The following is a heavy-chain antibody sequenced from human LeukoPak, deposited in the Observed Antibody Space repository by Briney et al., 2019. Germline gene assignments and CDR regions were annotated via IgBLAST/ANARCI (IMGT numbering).Heavy chain of an antibody. CDR2: IYPGDSDT. D-gene: IGHD2-15*01. Sequence: GESPKISCKGSGYSLTSYWIGWVRQMPGKGLEWMGIIYPGDSDTRYSPSFQGQVTISADKSISTAYLQWSSLKASDTAIYYCARRGYCSGNSCYYFDFWGQGTLVTVSS. CDR3: ARRGYCSGNSCYYFDF. V-gene: IGHV5-51*01. CDR1: GYSLTSYW. J-gene: IGHJ4*02.